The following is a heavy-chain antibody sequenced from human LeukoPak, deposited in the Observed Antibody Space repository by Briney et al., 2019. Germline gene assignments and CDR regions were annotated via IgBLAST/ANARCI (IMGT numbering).Heavy chain of an antibody. CDR3: ARVQTYYGSGSWGDWFDP. J-gene: IGHJ5*02. D-gene: IGHD3-10*01. CDR2: MNPNSGNT. CDR1: GYTFTSYD. V-gene: IGHV1-8*01. Sequence: GASVKVSCKASGYTFTSYDINWVRQATGQGLEGMGWMNPNSGNTGYAQKFQGRVTMTRNTSISTAYMELSSLRSEDTAVYYCARVQTYYGSGSWGDWFDPWGQGTLVTVSS.